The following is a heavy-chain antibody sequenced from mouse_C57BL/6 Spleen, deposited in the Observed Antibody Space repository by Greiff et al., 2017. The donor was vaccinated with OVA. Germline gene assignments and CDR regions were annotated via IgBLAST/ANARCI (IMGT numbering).Heavy chain of an antibody. CDR1: GFTFSDYG. Sequence: EVQLVESGGGLVKPGGSLKLSCAASGFTFSDYGMHWVRQAPEKGLEWVAYISSGSSTIYYADTVKGRFTISRDNAKNTLFLQMTSLRSEDTAMYYCAREGLYTPFAYWGQGTLVTVSA. CDR2: ISSGSSTI. D-gene: IGHD1-3*01. J-gene: IGHJ3*01. V-gene: IGHV5-17*01. CDR3: AREGLYTPFAY.